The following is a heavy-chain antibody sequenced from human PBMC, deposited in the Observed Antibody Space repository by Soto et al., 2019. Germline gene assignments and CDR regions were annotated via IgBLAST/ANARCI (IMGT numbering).Heavy chain of an antibody. J-gene: IGHJ4*02. D-gene: IGHD1-7*01. CDR1: GFTFSSYA. Sequence: GGSLRLSCAASGFTFSSYAMSWVRQAPGKGLEWVAIIRFDGSNEEYADSVKGRFTISRDNSKNTLYLQMNTLGVEDTAVYYCARDGIGGTVFRGYLDYWGRGTVVTVPS. CDR3: ARDGIGGTVFRGYLDY. CDR2: IRFDGSNE. V-gene: IGHV3-33*08.